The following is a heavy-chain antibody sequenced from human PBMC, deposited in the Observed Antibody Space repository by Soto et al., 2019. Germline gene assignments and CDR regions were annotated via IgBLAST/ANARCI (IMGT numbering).Heavy chain of an antibody. CDR2: IYYSGST. V-gene: IGHV4-31*03. CDR3: ARNFLEYSSSSQSWFDP. Sequence: SETLSLTCTVSGGSISSGGYYWSWIRQHPGKGLEWIGYIYYSGSTYYNPSLKSRVTISVDTSKNQFSLKLSSVTAADTAVYYCARNFLEYSSSSQSWFDPWGQGTLVTVSS. J-gene: IGHJ5*02. D-gene: IGHD6-6*01. CDR1: GGSISSGGYY.